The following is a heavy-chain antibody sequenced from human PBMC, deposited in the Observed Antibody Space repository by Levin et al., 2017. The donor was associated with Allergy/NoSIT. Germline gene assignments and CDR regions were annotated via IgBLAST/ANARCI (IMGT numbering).Heavy chain of an antibody. CDR3: AKDQGYGDNDAFDI. CDR1: GFTFSSYG. V-gene: IGHV3-30*18. Sequence: GGSLRLSCAASGFTFSSYGMHWVRQAPGKGLEWVAVISYDGSNKYYADSVKGRFTISRDNSKNTLYLQMNSLRAEDTAVYYCAKDQGYGDNDAFDIWGQGTMVTVSS. J-gene: IGHJ3*02. D-gene: IGHD4-17*01. CDR2: ISYDGSNK.